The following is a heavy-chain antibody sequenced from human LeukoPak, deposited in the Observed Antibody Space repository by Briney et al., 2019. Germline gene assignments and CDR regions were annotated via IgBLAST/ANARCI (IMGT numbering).Heavy chain of an antibody. CDR1: GYTFNSYY. CDR3: ARDGKLSSGWSWFDP. Sequence: ASVKVSCKASGYTFNSYYMHWVRQAPGQGLEWMGIINPSGGGTSYAQKFQGRVTMTRDTSTSTVYMELSSPRSEDTAVYYCARDGKLSSGWSWFDPWGQGTLVTVSS. D-gene: IGHD6-19*01. J-gene: IGHJ5*02. V-gene: IGHV1-46*02. CDR2: INPSGGGT.